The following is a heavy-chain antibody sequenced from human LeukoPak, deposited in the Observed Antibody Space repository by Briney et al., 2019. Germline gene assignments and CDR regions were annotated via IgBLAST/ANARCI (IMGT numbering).Heavy chain of an antibody. CDR3: AKDPPPAPGIPAAIFGENWFDP. J-gene: IGHJ5*02. Sequence: GGSLRLSCAASGFTFSSYAMSWVRQAPGKGLEWVAAISGSGGSTYYADSVKGRFTISRDNSKNTLYLQMNSLRAEDTAVYYCAKDPPPAPGIPAAIFGENWFDPWGQGTLVTVSS. CDR2: ISGSGGST. CDR1: GFTFSSYA. V-gene: IGHV3-23*01. D-gene: IGHD2-2*02.